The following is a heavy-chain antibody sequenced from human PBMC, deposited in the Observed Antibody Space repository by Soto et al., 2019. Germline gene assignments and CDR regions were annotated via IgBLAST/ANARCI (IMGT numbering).Heavy chain of an antibody. CDR3: AGDPDSHYNDSHASSYP. D-gene: IGHD4-4*01. Sequence: QVQLVQSGAEVKKPGSSVKVSCKASGGTFSTYTITWVRQAPGQGLEWMGSIIPIIGIINYAQKFQARVTISADKFTGTAYMELTGLRSDDTAVYYCAGDPDSHYNDSHASSYPWGQGTLVTVSS. CDR2: IIPIIGII. V-gene: IGHV1-69*08. CDR1: GGTFSTYT. J-gene: IGHJ5*02.